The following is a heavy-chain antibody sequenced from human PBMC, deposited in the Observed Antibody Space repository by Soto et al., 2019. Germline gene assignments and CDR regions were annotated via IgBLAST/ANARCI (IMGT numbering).Heavy chain of an antibody. Sequence: SGTLSLTCTVSGGSISSSSYYWGWIRQPPGKGLEWIGSIYYSGSPYYNPSLKSRVTISVDTSKNQFSLKLSSVTAADTAVYYCARRLYYDSSGFEGGGMDVWGQGTTVTVSS. J-gene: IGHJ6*02. D-gene: IGHD3-22*01. CDR3: ARRLYYDSSGFEGGGMDV. CDR1: GGSISSSSYY. CDR2: IYYSGSP. V-gene: IGHV4-39*01.